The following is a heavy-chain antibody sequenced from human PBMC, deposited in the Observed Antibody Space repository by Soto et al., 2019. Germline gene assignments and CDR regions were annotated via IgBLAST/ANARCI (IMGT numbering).Heavy chain of an antibody. CDR3: ADGGRYPYY. Sequence: SGGSLRLSCAASGFSFSSYAMGWVRQAPGKGLDWVSSISAGGDGTYYADSVKGRFTISRDNSKNTVFLQMTRLRADDTAVYFCADGGRYPYYWGPGTLVTVSS. D-gene: IGHD1-26*01. CDR1: GFSFSSYA. J-gene: IGHJ4*02. V-gene: IGHV3-23*01. CDR2: ISAGGDGT.